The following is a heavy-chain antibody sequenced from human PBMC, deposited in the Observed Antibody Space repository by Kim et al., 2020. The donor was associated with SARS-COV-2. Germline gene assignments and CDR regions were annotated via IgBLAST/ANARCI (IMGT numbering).Heavy chain of an antibody. CDR3: TRLATQFYGSGIDI. V-gene: IGHV3-73*01. J-gene: IGHJ3*02. D-gene: IGHD3-10*01. Sequence: AAVKGRFTISRDDSKNTAYLQMNSLKTEDTAVYYCTRLATQFYGSGIDIWGQGTMVTVSS.